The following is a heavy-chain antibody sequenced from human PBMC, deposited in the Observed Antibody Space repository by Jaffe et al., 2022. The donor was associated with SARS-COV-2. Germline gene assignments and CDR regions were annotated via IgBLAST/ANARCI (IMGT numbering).Heavy chain of an antibody. D-gene: IGHD6-19*01. V-gene: IGHV3-48*01. J-gene: IGHJ4*02. CDR1: GFTFSSYS. Sequence: EVQLVESGGGLVQPGGSLRLSCAASGFTFSSYSMNWVRQAPGKGLEWVSYISSSSSTIYYADSVKGRFTISRDNAKNSLYLQMNSLRAEDTAVYYCAREGWHRIFDYWGQGTLVTVSS. CDR2: ISSSSSTI. CDR3: AREGWHRIFDY.